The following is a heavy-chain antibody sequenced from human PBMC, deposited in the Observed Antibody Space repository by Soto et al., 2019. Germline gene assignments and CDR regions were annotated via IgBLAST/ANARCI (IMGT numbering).Heavy chain of an antibody. CDR1: GFTVSSNY. J-gene: IGHJ4*02. D-gene: IGHD2-2*01. CDR2: SYSGDTS. CDR3: ASRSASICTTDRWPNRFNY. Sequence: EVQLVESGGGLVQPGGSLRLSCAASGFTVSSNYMSWVRQAPGKELEWVSLSYSGDTSYYADSVKGRFTISRHISRKTLFLQMNRLRPKDTALHYWASRSASICTTDRWPNRFNYWGQGTRVTVSS. V-gene: IGHV3-53*04.